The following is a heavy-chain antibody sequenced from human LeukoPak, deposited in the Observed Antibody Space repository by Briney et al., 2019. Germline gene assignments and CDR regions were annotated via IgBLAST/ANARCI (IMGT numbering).Heavy chain of an antibody. Sequence: ASGRVSCGASGGTFSSYAISWVRQAPGQGLEWMGRIIPILGIANYAQKFQGRVTITADRSTSTAYMELSRLRSEDTAVYYCARSDTYYYDSSGYLNYWGQGTLVTVSS. CDR1: GGTFSSYA. CDR2: IIPILGIA. J-gene: IGHJ4*02. V-gene: IGHV1-69*04. CDR3: ARSDTYYYDSSGYLNY. D-gene: IGHD3-22*01.